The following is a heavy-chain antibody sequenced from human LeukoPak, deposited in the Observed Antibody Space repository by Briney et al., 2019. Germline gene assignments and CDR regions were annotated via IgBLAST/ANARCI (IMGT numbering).Heavy chain of an antibody. CDR1: GFTFDDYA. D-gene: IGHD1-14*01. CDR2: ISWNSGSI. CDR3: AKNHLAVDSGDPSYYFDY. J-gene: IGHJ4*02. Sequence: GGSLRLSCAASGFTFDDYAMHWVRQAPGKGLEWVSGISWNSGSIGYADSVKGRFTISRDNAKNSLYLQMNSLRAEDTALYYCAKNHLAVDSGDPSYYFDYWGQGTLVTVSS. V-gene: IGHV3-9*01.